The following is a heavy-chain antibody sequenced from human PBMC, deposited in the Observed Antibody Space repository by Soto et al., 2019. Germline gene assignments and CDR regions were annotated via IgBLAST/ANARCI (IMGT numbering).Heavy chain of an antibody. D-gene: IGHD2-15*01. CDR2: ISSTTGST. CDR3: ARGDVVVQPASDRFDP. V-gene: IGHV3-23*01. J-gene: IGHJ5*02. CDR1: GFTFSSYA. Sequence: PVGSLRLSCAASGFTFSSYAMCWLRQAPGKGLEWVASISSTTGSTYHADSVKGRFTISRDNSKSTLYLQMNSLRVEDTAVYYCARGDVVVQPASDRFDPWGQGTLVTVSS.